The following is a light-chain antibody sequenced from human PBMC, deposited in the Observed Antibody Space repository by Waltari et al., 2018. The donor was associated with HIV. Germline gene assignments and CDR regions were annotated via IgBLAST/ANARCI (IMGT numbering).Light chain of an antibody. CDR1: QSVLYSSNNKNY. J-gene: IGKJ5*01. CDR2: WAS. V-gene: IGKV4-1*01. CDR3: EQHYDSPIT. Sequence: DIVMTQSPDSLAVFLGERATINCKSSQSVLYSSNNKNYLAWYQQKSGQPPKLLISWASTRESGFPVRFSGCGSGTDYTLTISSLQAEDVAVYYCEQHYDSPITFGQGTRLEIK.